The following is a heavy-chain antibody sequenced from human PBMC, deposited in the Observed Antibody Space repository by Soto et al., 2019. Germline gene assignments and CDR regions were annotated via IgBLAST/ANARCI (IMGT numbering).Heavy chain of an antibody. D-gene: IGHD2-2*01. J-gene: IGHJ4*02. CDR2: ISSSGSTT. V-gene: IGHV3-48*02. CDR1: GFTFSNYA. CDR3: ARDPSRMYCSSTSCPPTFDY. Sequence: GGSLRLSCAASGFTFSNYAMNWVRQAPGKGLEWVSSISSSGSTTYYADSVKGRFTISRDNAKNSLYLQMNSLRDEDTAVYYCARDPSRMYCSSTSCPPTFDYWGQGTLVTVSS.